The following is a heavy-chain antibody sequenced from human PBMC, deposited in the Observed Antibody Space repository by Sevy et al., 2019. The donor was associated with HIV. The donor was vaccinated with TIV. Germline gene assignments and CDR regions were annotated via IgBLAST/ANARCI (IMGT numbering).Heavy chain of an antibody. J-gene: IGHJ3*02. Sequence: SETLSLTCTVSGGSISSGDYYWSWIRQPPGKGLEWIGYNYYSGSTYYNPSLKSRVTISVDTSKNQFSLKLSSVTSADTAVYYCAREEAAMVPDAFDIWGQGTMVTVSS. D-gene: IGHD5-18*01. V-gene: IGHV4-30-4*01. CDR1: GGSISSGDYY. CDR3: AREEAAMVPDAFDI. CDR2: NYYSGST.